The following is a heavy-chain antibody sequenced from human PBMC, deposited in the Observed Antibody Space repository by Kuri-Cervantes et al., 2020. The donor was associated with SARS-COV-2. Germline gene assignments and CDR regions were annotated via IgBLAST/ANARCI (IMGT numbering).Heavy chain of an antibody. V-gene: IGHV4-34*01. CDR1: YGTLTGYQ. CDR3: ARHNRMEWLSCYFDY. D-gene: IGHD3-3*01. CDR2: IYYSGST. Sequence: SQTLSLTCALHYGTLTGYQWSRIRQPPGKGLEWIGSIYYSGSTYYNPSLKSRVTISVDTSKNQFSLKLSSVTAADTAVYYCARHNRMEWLSCYFDYWGQGTLVTVSS. J-gene: IGHJ4*02.